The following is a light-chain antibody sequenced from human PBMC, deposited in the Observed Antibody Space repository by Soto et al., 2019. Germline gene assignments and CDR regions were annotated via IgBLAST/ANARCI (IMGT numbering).Light chain of an antibody. CDR2: DAS. CDR1: QSVRSN. J-gene: IGKJ5*01. Sequence: KVMTQSPATLSVSPWERATLSCRASQSVRSNLAWYQQKPGQPPRLLIYDASTRATRIPSRFSGSGSGTEFTLTISSLQSEDFAVYFCQQYTGPPTTFGQGTRLEIK. CDR3: QQYTGPPTT. V-gene: IGKV3-15*01.